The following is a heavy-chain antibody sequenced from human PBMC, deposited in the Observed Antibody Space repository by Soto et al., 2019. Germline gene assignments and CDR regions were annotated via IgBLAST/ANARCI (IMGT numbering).Heavy chain of an antibody. CDR1: GYAFRNYG. D-gene: IGHD2-21*01. CDR2: SNNYDGHI. J-gene: IGHJ5*02. V-gene: IGHV1-18*01. CDR3: ARDIAFSIDP. Sequence: QVQLVQSGAEVKKPGASVKVSCKASGYAFRNYGISWMRQAPGQGLEWMGWSNNYDGHITLPQKFRGSITVTADTSTTPVYMELENLTSDDTAVYYCARDIAFSIDPWGQGTLVSVSS.